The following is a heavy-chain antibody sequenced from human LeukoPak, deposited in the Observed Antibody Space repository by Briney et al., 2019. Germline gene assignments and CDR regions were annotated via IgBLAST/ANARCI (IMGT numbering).Heavy chain of an antibody. CDR3: ARDPSYDSSGRIGY. CDR2: IYTSGNT. V-gene: IGHV4-4*07. J-gene: IGHJ4*02. D-gene: IGHD3-22*01. Sequence: SETLSLTCTVSGDSISSYYWSWIRQPAGKGLEWIGRIYTSGNTKYNPSLKSRVTMSLDTSKNQFSLKLNSVTAADTAVYYCARDPSYDSSGRIGYWGQGTLVTVSS. CDR1: GDSISSYY.